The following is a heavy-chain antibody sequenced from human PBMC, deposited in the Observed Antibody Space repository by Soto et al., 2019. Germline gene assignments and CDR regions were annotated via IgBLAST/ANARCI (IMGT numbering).Heavy chain of an antibody. V-gene: IGHV3-30*18. CDR1: GFTFSSYG. CDR2: ISYDGSNK. D-gene: IGHD6-25*01. Sequence: GGSLRLSCAASGFTFSSYGMHWVRQAPGKGLERVAVISYDGSNKYYADSVKGRFTISRDNSKNTLYLQMNSLRAEDTAVYYCVKLAAADSYYYYGMDVWGQGTTVTVSS. J-gene: IGHJ6*02. CDR3: VKLAAADSYYYYGMDV.